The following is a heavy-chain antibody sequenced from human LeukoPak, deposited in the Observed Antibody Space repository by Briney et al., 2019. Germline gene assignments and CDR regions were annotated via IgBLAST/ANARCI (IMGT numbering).Heavy chain of an antibody. Sequence: GASVKVSCKASGYTFTGYDINWVRQATGQGLEWMGWMNPNSGNTGYAQKFQGRVTMTRNTSISTAYMELSSLRSEDTAVYYCARDDSYYYDSSGYLGDAFDIWGQGTMVTVSS. V-gene: IGHV1-8*01. J-gene: IGHJ3*02. CDR3: ARDDSYYYDSSGYLGDAFDI. CDR2: MNPNSGNT. D-gene: IGHD3-22*01. CDR1: GYTFTGYD.